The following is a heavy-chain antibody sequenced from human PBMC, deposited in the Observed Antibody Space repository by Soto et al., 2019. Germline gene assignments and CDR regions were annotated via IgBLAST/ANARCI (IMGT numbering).Heavy chain of an antibody. D-gene: IGHD5-18*01. Sequence: GSLRLSCVASVFTCSAYSMSWVRQAPGQGLEWVSSITSSSTYIYYTRSVEGRFTISRDDAKNSLHLQMNSLRAEDTAVYYCARDLLEGYGHARQPDYWGQGTLVTVSS. CDR3: ARDLLEGYGHARQPDY. J-gene: IGHJ4*02. CDR2: ITSSSTYI. CDR1: VFTCSAYS. V-gene: IGHV3-21*06.